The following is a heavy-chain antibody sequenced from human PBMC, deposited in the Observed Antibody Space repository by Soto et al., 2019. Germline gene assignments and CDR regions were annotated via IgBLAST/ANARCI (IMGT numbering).Heavy chain of an antibody. CDR1: GFSLTLSA. CDR3: ATACFGSICSYGLAV. CDR2: ISDSGATT. D-gene: IGHD3-10*01. Sequence: EVQLLESGGGLVQPGGSLSLSCAASGFSLTLSAMNWVRQAPGKGLEWVSGISDSGATTLYAGSVRGRFTISRDNSKNIFYLQMTNVRGEDTALDYCATACFGSICSYGLAVWGRGTTVTGS. V-gene: IGHV3-23*01. J-gene: IGHJ6*02.